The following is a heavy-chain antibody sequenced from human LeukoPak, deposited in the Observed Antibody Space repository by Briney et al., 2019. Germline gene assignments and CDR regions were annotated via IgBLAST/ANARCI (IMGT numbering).Heavy chain of an antibody. CDR1: GFTFSSYS. CDR3: AREHTQNWNFDY. J-gene: IGHJ4*02. Sequence: GGSLRLSCAASGFTFSSYSMNWVRQAPGKGLEWVSSISSSSSYIYYADSVKGRFTISRDNAKNSLYLQMNSLRAEDTAVYYCAREHTQNWNFDYWGQGTLVTVSS. D-gene: IGHD1-1*01. V-gene: IGHV3-21*01. CDR2: ISSSSSYI.